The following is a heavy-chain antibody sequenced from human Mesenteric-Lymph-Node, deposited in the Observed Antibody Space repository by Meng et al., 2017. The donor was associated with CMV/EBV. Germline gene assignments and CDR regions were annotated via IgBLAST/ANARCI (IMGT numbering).Heavy chain of an antibody. CDR2: IKQDGSEK. Sequence: GGSLRLSCAVSGFTFSSFAMSWVRQAPGRGLEWVANIKQDGSEKYYVDSVKGRFTISRDNAKNSLYLQMTSLRAEDTAVYYCARGSLYYYYYGMDVWGQGTTVTVSS. CDR1: GFTFSSFA. J-gene: IGHJ6*02. V-gene: IGHV3-7*01. CDR3: ARGSLYYYYYGMDV.